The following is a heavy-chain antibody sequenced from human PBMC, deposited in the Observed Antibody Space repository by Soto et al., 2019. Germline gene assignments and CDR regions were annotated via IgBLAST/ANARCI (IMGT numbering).Heavy chain of an antibody. V-gene: IGHV5-51*01. D-gene: IGHD6-6*01. J-gene: IGHJ5*02. CDR1: GYSFAGYW. CDR3: ARLASSSPASWFDP. Sequence: GESLKISCKGSGYSFAGYWITWVRQMPGKGLEWMGIIYPGDSDTRYSPSFQGQVTISADKSISTAYLQWSSLKASDTAMYYCARLASSSPASWFDPWGQGTLVTVSS. CDR2: IYPGDSDT.